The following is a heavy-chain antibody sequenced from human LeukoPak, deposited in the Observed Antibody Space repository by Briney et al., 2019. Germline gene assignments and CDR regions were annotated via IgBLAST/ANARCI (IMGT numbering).Heavy chain of an antibody. Sequence: GGSLRLSCAASGFTFSSYAMSWVRQAPGKELERVSAISGSGGSTYYADSVKGRFTISRDNSKNTLYLQMNSLRAEDTAVYYCAKVSDYGDFLYYFDYWGQGTLVTVSS. CDR3: AKVSDYGDFLYYFDY. CDR2: ISGSGGST. D-gene: IGHD4-17*01. V-gene: IGHV3-23*01. CDR1: GFTFSSYA. J-gene: IGHJ4*02.